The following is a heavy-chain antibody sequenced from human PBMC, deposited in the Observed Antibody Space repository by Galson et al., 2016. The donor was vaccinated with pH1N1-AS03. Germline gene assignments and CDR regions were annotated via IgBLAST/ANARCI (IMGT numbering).Heavy chain of an antibody. D-gene: IGHD1-26*01. CDR2: ISAHNGYT. J-gene: IGHJ4*02. CDR3: ARAAGGLLSSSDY. CDR1: GYTFTSYG. Sequence: SVKVSCKASGYTFTSYGITWVRQAPGQGLEWMGWISAHNGYTKYAQKLQGRVTMTTDTSTSTAYMELRSLRSDDTAVCYCARAAGGLLSSSDYWGQGTLVTVSS. V-gene: IGHV1-18*04.